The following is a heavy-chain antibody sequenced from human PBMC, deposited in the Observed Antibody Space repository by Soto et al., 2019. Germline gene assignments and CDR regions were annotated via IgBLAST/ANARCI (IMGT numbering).Heavy chain of an antibody. Sequence: PXXSLRLSFAASGFSFSDYFMSWIHQAPGKGLEWVSAISGSGGSTYYADSVKGRFTISRDNSKNTLYLQMNSLRADDTAVYYCAKDLFGIAAAGTGVDYWGQGTLVTVSS. J-gene: IGHJ4*02. D-gene: IGHD6-13*01. CDR3: AKDLFGIAAAGTGVDY. CDR1: GFSFSDYF. V-gene: IGHV3-23*01. CDR2: ISGSGGST.